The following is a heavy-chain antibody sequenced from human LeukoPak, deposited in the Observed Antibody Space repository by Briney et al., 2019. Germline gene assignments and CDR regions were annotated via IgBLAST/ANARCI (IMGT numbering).Heavy chain of an antibody. V-gene: IGHV3-64*01. CDR2: ISSNGGST. Sequence: GGSLILSCAASGFTFSSYAMHWVRQAPGKGLEYVSAISSNGGSTYYANSVKGRFTISRDNSKNTLYLQMGSLRAEDMAVYYCARDGAPYCGGDCYSDYWGQGTLVTVSS. D-gene: IGHD2-21*02. CDR3: ARDGAPYCGGDCYSDY. CDR1: GFTFSSYA. J-gene: IGHJ4*02.